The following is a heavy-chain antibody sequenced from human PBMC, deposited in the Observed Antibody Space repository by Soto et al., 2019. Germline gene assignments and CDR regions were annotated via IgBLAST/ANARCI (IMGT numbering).Heavy chain of an antibody. CDR2: IYHTGNT. D-gene: IGHD2-2*01. CDR3: ARDEYQLLSSVSWFDS. J-gene: IGHJ5*01. V-gene: IGHV4-30-4*01. CDR1: GGSISDDSY. Sequence: PSETLSLTCTVSGGSISDDSYWSWIRQTPGKGLEWIGYIYHTGNTYYNPSLRSRVSISVDKSKSQFSLKLISVTAADTAVYFCARDEYQLLSSVSWFDSWGQGTLGTVSS.